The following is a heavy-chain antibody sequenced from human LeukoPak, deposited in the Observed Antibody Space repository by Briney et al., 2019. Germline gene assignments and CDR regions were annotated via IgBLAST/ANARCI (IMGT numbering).Heavy chain of an antibody. D-gene: IGHD6-13*01. J-gene: IGHJ4*02. Sequence: ASVKVSCKASGGTFSSYAISWVRQAPGQGLEWMGGIIPIFGTANYAQKFQGRVTITADESASTAYMELSSLRSEDTAVYYCAREAGYSSSWPYWGQGTLVTVSS. V-gene: IGHV1-69*01. CDR3: AREAGYSSSWPY. CDR1: GGTFSSYA. CDR2: IIPIFGTA.